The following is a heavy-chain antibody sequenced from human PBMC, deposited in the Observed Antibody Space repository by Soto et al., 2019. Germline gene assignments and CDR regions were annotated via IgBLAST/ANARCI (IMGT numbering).Heavy chain of an antibody. Sequence: GGSLRLSCTASGFTFGDYAMSWFRQAPGKGLEWVGFIRSKAYGGTTEYAASVKGRFTISRDDSKSIAYLQMNSLKTEDTAVYYCTRDLMYSSSEYYYYGTDVWGQGTTVTVSS. CDR1: GFTFGDYA. CDR3: TRDLMYSSSEYYYYGTDV. CDR2: IRSKAYGGTT. J-gene: IGHJ6*02. V-gene: IGHV3-49*03. D-gene: IGHD6-13*01.